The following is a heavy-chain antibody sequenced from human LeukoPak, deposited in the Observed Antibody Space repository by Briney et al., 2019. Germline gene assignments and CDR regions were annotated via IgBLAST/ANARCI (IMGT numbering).Heavy chain of an antibody. J-gene: IGHJ4*02. D-gene: IGHD2-8*01. CDR2: IYHSGST. V-gene: IGHV4-4*02. CDR3: TRSPALYPFDY. Sequence: TSETLSLTCAVSGGSISSSNWRGWVRQPPGKGLEWIGKIYHSGSTDYNPSLKSRVTMSVDRSKNQFSLKVTSVIAADTAVYYCTRSPALYPFDYWGQGTLVTVSS. CDR1: GGSISSSNW.